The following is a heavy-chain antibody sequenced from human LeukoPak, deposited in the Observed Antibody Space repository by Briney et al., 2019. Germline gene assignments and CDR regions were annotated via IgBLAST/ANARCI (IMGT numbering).Heavy chain of an antibody. D-gene: IGHD3-10*02. CDR2: ISSSGRTI. Sequence: GGSLRLSCAASGFTFSSYEMNWVRQAPGKGLEWVSYISSSGRTIYYADSVKGRFTISRDDDKNSLYLQMNRLRAEDTAVYYCAELGITMIGGVWGKGTTVTISS. J-gene: IGHJ6*04. CDR3: AELGITMIGGV. CDR1: GFTFSSYE. V-gene: IGHV3-48*03.